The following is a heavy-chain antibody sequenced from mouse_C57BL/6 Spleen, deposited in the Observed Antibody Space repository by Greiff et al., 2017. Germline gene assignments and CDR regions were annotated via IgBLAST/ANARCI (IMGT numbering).Heavy chain of an antibody. Sequence: VQLQQSGPELVKPGASVKLTCKASGYTFTSYDLNWVKQRPGQGLEWIGWIYPRDGSTKYNEKFKGKATLTVDTASSTAYMELHSLTSEDSAVYFCARYDGYYGFAYWGQGTLVTVSA. J-gene: IGHJ3*01. CDR1: GYTFTSYD. CDR3: ARYDGYYGFAY. CDR2: IYPRDGST. V-gene: IGHV1-85*01. D-gene: IGHD2-3*01.